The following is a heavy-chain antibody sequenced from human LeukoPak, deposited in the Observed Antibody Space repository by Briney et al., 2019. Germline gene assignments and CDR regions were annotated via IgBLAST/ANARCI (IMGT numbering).Heavy chain of an antibody. CDR1: GGSISSGGYY. D-gene: IGHD6-6*01. CDR3: ARYMSIAALDYFDY. Sequence: SETLSLTCTVSGGSISSGGYYWSWIRQHPGKGLEWIGYIYYSGSTYYNPSLKSRVTISVDTSKNQFSLKLSSVTAADTAVYYCARYMSIAALDYFDYWGQGTLVTVSS. J-gene: IGHJ4*02. V-gene: IGHV4-31*03. CDR2: IYYSGST.